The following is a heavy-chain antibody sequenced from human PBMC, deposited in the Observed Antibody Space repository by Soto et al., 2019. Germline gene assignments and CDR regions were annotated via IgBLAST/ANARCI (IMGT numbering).Heavy chain of an antibody. J-gene: IGHJ4*02. CDR3: AKRTRTAWYPFDY. Sequence: EVQLLESGGGLVQPGGSLRLSCAVSGFTFSDYAMTWVRQTPGKGMEWVSSISASGGSTNYADSVKGRFTISRDNSKNTLYLQMNSLRAEDTAIYYCAKRTRTAWYPFDYWGQGALVTVSS. D-gene: IGHD6-13*01. V-gene: IGHV3-23*01. CDR1: GFTFSDYA. CDR2: ISASGGST.